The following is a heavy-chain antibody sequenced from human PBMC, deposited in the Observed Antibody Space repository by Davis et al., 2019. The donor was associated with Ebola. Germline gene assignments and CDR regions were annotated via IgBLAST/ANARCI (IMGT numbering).Heavy chain of an antibody. CDR2: INHSGST. V-gene: IGHV4-34*01. CDR1: GGSFSGYY. D-gene: IGHD3-9*01. J-gene: IGHJ5*02. Sequence: MPSETLSLTCAVYGGSFSGYYWSWIRQRPGKGLEWIGEINHSGSTNYNPSLKSRVTISVDTSKNQFSLKLSSVTAADTAVYYCAREELRYFDWYNWFDPWGQGTLVTVSS. CDR3: AREELRYFDWYNWFDP.